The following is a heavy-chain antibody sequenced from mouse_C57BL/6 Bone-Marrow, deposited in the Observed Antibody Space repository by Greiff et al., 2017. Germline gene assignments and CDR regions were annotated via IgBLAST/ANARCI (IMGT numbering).Heavy chain of an antibody. CDR3: AIEGLPL. CDR2: IHPSDSDT. CDR1: GYTFPSYW. J-gene: IGHJ2*01. D-gene: IGHD2-2*01. V-gene: IGHV1-74*01. Sequence: QVQLQQPGAELVKPGASVKVSCKASGYTFPSYWMHWVKQRPGQGLEWIGRIHPSDSDTNYNQQFKGKATLTVDKSSSPAYMQLSIRTSEDAAVYYCAIEGLPLWGQGTTLTVSS.